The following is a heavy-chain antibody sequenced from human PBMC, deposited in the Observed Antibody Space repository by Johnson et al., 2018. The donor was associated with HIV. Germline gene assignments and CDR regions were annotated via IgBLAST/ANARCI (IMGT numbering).Heavy chain of an antibody. V-gene: IGHV3-15*01. CDR2: IKSKTDGGTT. Sequence: VQLVESGGGLVKPGGSLRLSCAASGFTFSNAWMSWVRQAPGKGLEWVGRIKSKTDGGTTDYAAPVKGRFTISRDDSKNTLYLQMNSLRAEDTAVYYCAKDSTYYDSGGAFDIWGQGTMVTVSS. D-gene: IGHD3-3*01. J-gene: IGHJ3*02. CDR1: GFTFSNAW. CDR3: AKDSTYYDSGGAFDI.